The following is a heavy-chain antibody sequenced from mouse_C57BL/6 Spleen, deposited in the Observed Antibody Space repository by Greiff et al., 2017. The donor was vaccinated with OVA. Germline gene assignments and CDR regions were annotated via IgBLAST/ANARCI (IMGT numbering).Heavy chain of an antibody. V-gene: IGHV1-22*01. Sequence: EVKLQESGPELVKPGASVKMSCKASGYTFTDYNMHWVKQSHGKSLEWIGYINPNNGGTSYNQKFKGKATLTVNKSSSTAYMELRSLTSEDSAVYYCAREEGITTVVPYFDYWGQGTTLTVSS. D-gene: IGHD1-1*01. CDR2: INPNNGGT. CDR3: AREEGITTVVPYFDY. CDR1: GYTFTDYN. J-gene: IGHJ2*01.